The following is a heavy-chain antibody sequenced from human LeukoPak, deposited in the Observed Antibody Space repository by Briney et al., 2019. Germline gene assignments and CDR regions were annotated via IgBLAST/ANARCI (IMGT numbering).Heavy chain of an antibody. CDR3: ARGRYAASSVFDF. CDR2: ISAYNGNS. CDR1: GYTFNTHS. Sequence: ASVKISCKASGYTFNTHSINWVRQAPGQGLEWMGGISAYNGNSKYAQKFHGRVTMTADTSTSTAYMDLRTLRSDDTAVYFCARGRYAASSVFDFWGQGTLVPVSS. V-gene: IGHV1-18*01. D-gene: IGHD6-6*01. J-gene: IGHJ4*02.